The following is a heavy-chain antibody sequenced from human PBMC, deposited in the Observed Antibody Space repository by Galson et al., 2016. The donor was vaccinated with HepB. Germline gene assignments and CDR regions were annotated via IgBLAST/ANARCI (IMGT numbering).Heavy chain of an antibody. D-gene: IGHD3-3*01. Sequence: SLRLSCAASGFKFSQFYITWFRQAPGKGLEWVSHISNNGSMESFADSVKARFTMSRDNAKNAVSLHMSSLRVEDTAVYYCARNAIFGEMYKMDVWGHGTLVTVSS. CDR2: ISNNGSME. CDR3: ARNAIFGEMYKMDV. V-gene: IGHV3-11*01. CDR1: GFKFSQFY. J-gene: IGHJ4*01.